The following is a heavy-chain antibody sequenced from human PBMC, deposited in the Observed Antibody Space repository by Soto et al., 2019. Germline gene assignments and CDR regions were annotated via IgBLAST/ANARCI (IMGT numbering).Heavy chain of an antibody. CDR1: GFIVSKAW. J-gene: IGHJ4*02. CDR3: TTDKSY. CDR2: IKSETHGGAT. Sequence: EVQLVESGGGLVKPGGSLRLSCAASGFIVSKAWVNWVRQAPGKGLEWVGRIKSETHGGATDYGTPVEGRFTISRDDSKSMLYLQMNSLKTEDTAIYYCTTDKSYWGQGTLVTVSS. V-gene: IGHV3-15*07.